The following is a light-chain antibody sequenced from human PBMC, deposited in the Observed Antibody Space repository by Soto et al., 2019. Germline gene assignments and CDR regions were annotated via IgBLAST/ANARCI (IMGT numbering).Light chain of an antibody. CDR1: SSNI. Sequence: QSVLTQPPSVSAAPGQKVTISCSGGSSNIVSWYQQLPGTAPKLLIYDNNKRPSGIPDRFSGSKSGTSATLGITGLQTGDEADYYCGMWDSSLSVVVFGGGTKVTVL. CDR2: DNN. V-gene: IGLV1-51*01. J-gene: IGLJ2*01. CDR3: GMWDSSLSVVV.